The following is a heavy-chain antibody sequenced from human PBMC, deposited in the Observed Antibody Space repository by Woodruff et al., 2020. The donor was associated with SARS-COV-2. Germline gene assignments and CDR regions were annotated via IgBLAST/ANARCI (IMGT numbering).Heavy chain of an antibody. CDR2: ISWNSGSI. J-gene: IGHJ4*02. V-gene: IGHV3-9*01. Sequence: WVRQATGKRLEWVSGISWNSGSIGYADSVKGRFTISRDNAKNSLYLQMNSLRAEDTALYYCAKADDSSGYSWGQGTLVTV. D-gene: IGHD3-22*01. CDR3: AKADDSSGYS.